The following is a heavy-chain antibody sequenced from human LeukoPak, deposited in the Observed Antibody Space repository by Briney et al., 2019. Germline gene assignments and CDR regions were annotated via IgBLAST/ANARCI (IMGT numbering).Heavy chain of an antibody. J-gene: IGHJ3*02. Sequence: GGSLRLSCAASGFTFSDYYMSWIRQAPGKGLEWVSYISSSGSTIYYADSVKGRFTISRDNAKNSLYVQMNSLRAEDTAVYYCARESSSWFRDAFDIWGQGTMVTVSS. CDR2: ISSSGSTI. CDR3: ARESSSWFRDAFDI. D-gene: IGHD6-13*01. CDR1: GFTFSDYY. V-gene: IGHV3-11*01.